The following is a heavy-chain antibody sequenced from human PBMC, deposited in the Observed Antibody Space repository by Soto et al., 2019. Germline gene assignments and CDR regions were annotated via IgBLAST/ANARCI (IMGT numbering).Heavy chain of an antibody. Sequence: QLQLQESGPGLVKPSETLSLTCTVSGGSISSSSYYWGWIRQPPGKGLEWIGSSYSSGSTYYNPSLQSRVTISVDTSKNQFSLKLSSVTAADTAVYYCASRFEGRDCTNGVCYIGNWFDPWGQGTLVTVSS. CDR2: SYSSGST. CDR1: GGSISSSSYY. CDR3: ASRFEGRDCTNGVCYIGNWFDP. D-gene: IGHD2-8*01. V-gene: IGHV4-39*01. J-gene: IGHJ5*02.